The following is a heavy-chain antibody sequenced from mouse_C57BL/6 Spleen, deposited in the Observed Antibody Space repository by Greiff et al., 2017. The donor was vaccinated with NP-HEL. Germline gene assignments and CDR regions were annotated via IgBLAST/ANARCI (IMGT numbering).Heavy chain of an antibody. CDR2: ISSGGDYI. CDR1: GFTFSSYA. D-gene: IGHD4-1*01. V-gene: IGHV5-9-1*02. Sequence: EVMLVESGEGLVKPGGSLKLSCAASGFTFSSYAMSWVRQTPEKRLEWVAYISSGGDYIYYADTVKGRFTISRDNARNTLYLQMSSLKSEDTAMYYCTREGNWDGGYWGQGTLVTVSA. J-gene: IGHJ3*01. CDR3: TREGNWDGGY.